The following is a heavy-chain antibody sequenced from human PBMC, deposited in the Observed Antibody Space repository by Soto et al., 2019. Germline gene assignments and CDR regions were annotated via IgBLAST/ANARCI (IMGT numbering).Heavy chain of an antibody. D-gene: IGHD2-15*01. V-gene: IGHV3-30-3*01. CDR1: GFTFSTSA. CDR3: ARASYCSGDSCYIIDF. J-gene: IGHJ4*02. CDR2: ISNAGNKY. Sequence: QVQLVESGGGVVQPGRSLRLSSAASGFTFSTSAMHWVRQAPGKGLESVAIISNAGNKYSYADSVKGRFTISRDNSKNTLYLQMNSLRAEDTALYYCARASYCSGDSCYIIDFWGQGTLVIVSS.